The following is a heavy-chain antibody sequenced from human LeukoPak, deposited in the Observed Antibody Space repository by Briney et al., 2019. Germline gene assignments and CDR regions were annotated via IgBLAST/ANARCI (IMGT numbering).Heavy chain of an antibody. CDR1: GFTFSGYA. D-gene: IGHD2-21*02. CDR3: AKRTARENAFDT. J-gene: IGHJ3*02. Sequence: GGSLRLSCAASGFTFSGYAMSWVRQAPGKGLEWVSAISDSGTTTSYGDSVKGRFTISRDNSKNTLYLQMSSLRAEDTAEYHCAKRTARENAFDTWGQGTVVTVSS. CDR2: ISDSGTTT. V-gene: IGHV3-23*01.